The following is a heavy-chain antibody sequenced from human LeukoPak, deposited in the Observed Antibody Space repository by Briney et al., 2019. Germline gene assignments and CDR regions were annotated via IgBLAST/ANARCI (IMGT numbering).Heavy chain of an antibody. J-gene: IGHJ5*02. D-gene: IGHD4-17*01. CDR3: ARSPQGTATTANWLDP. CDR1: GGSISSYY. CDR2: IYTSGST. V-gene: IGHV4-4*07. Sequence: SETLSLTCTVSGGSISSYYWSWIRQPAGKGLEWIGRIYTSGSTNYNPSLKSRVTMSVDTSKNQFSLNLISVTAADTAVYYCARSPQGTATTANWLDPWGQGTLVTVSS.